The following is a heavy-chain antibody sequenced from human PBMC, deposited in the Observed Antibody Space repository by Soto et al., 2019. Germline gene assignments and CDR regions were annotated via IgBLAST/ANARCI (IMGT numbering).Heavy chain of an antibody. J-gene: IGHJ6*02. CDR3: XXXXYGSGSYWFYGMDV. Sequence: QVQLVQSGAEVKKPGSSVKVSCKASGGTFGNSAISWVRQAPGQGLEWMGGIIPSFATGNSAPEFQGRLTITADKSTTTAYMELSSLRSEDTAVYYXXXXXYGSGSYWFYGMDVWGQGTTVTVSS. V-gene: IGHV1-69*06. CDR2: IIPSFATG. CDR1: GGTFGNSA. D-gene: IGHD3-10*01.